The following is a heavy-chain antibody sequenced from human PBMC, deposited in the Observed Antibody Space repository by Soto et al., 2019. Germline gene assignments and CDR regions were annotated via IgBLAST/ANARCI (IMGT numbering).Heavy chain of an antibody. Sequence: SLLKVACKASGGSYSIDVVSWVRQTPGQGLEWMGGIIPIFGTANYAQKFQGRVTITADESTSTAYMELSSLRSEDTAVYYCARDRRRYCSSTSCPYNWFDPWGQGTLVTVSS. CDR3: ARDRRRYCSSTSCPYNWFDP. D-gene: IGHD2-2*01. V-gene: IGHV1-69*13. CDR2: IIPIFGTA. CDR1: GGSYSIDV. J-gene: IGHJ5*02.